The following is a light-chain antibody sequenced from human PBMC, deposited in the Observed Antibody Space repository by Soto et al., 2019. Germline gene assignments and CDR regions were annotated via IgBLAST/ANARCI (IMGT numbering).Light chain of an antibody. V-gene: IGLV2-14*01. CDR3: ASLTTPNFV. CDR2: EVS. Sequence: QSALTQPASVSGSPGQSVTISCTGTSSDIGAYNLVSWYQHHPDKAPKLMISEVSNRPSGVSDRFPGSKSGNTASLTISGLQSEDEADYYCASLTTPNFVFGTGTKLTVL. J-gene: IGLJ1*01. CDR1: SSDIGAYNL.